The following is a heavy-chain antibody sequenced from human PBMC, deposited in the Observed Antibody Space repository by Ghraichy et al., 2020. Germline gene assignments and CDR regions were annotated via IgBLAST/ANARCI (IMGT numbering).Heavy chain of an antibody. J-gene: IGHJ6*02. Sequence: SQTLSLTCTVSGGSISSSSYYWGWIRQPPGKGLEWIGSIYYSGSTYYNPSLKSRVTISVDTSKNQFSLKLSSVTAADTAVYYCAGPGGSSAGRYYYGMDVWGQGTTVTVSS. CDR2: IYYSGST. D-gene: IGHD6-6*01. CDR1: GGSISSSSYY. V-gene: IGHV4-39*01. CDR3: AGPGGSSAGRYYYGMDV.